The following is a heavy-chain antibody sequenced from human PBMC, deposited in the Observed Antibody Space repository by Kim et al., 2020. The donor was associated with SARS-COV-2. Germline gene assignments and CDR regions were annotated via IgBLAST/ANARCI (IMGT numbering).Heavy chain of an antibody. Sequence: GGSLRLSCAASGVTFSSYAMHWVRQAPGKGLEWVAVISYDGSNKYYADSVKGRFTISRDNSKNTLYLQMNSLRAEDTAVYYCARDQRPRWFGELLGDYWGQGTLVTVSS. CDR2: ISYDGSNK. D-gene: IGHD3-10*01. CDR3: ARDQRPRWFGELLGDY. J-gene: IGHJ4*02. CDR1: GVTFSSYA. V-gene: IGHV3-30*04.